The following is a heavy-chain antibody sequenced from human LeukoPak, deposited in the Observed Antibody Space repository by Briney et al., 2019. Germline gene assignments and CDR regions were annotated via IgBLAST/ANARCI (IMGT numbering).Heavy chain of an antibody. CDR2: INSDGTSP. Sequence: GGSLRLSCAASGFTFSSYWMHWVRQAPGKGLVWVSGINSDGTSPIYADSVKGRFTISRDNAKKTLYLQMNSLRAEDTAVYYCAEPGITMIGGVWGKGTTVTISS. D-gene: IGHD3-10*02. V-gene: IGHV3-74*01. J-gene: IGHJ6*04. CDR1: GFTFSSYW. CDR3: AEPGITMIGGV.